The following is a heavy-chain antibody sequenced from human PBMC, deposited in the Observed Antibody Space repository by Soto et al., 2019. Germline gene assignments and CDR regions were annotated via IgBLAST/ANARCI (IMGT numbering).Heavy chain of an antibody. D-gene: IGHD2-2*01. Sequence: ASVKVSCKASGYTFTSYAMHWVRQAPGQRLEWIGWINAANGSTKNAQKFQGRVTFTRDISTSTVYMDLSSLSSDDTAVYYCVVCRSSRCYGKFDHWGQGTLVTVSS. CDR3: VVCRSSRCYGKFDH. CDR2: INAANGST. J-gene: IGHJ4*02. CDR1: GYTFTSYA. V-gene: IGHV1-3*01.